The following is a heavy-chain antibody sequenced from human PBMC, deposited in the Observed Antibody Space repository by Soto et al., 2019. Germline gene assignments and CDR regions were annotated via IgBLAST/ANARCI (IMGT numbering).Heavy chain of an antibody. CDR1: GFTFSSYG. CDR3: ARDSDRYDFWSGYYDAWFDP. D-gene: IGHD3-3*01. CDR2: IWYDGSNK. Sequence: GGSLRLSCPASGFTFSSYGMHWVRQAPGKGLEWVAVIWYDGSNKYYADSVKGRFTISRDNSKNTLYLQMNSLRAEDTAVYYWARDSDRYDFWSGYYDAWFDPWGQGTLVTVSS. V-gene: IGHV3-33*01. J-gene: IGHJ5*02.